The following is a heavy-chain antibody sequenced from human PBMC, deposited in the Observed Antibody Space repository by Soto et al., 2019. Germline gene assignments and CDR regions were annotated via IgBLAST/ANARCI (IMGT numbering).Heavy chain of an antibody. D-gene: IGHD3-3*01. CDR1: GFTFSSYG. CDR3: AQDRSAWSGYYYFDY. J-gene: IGHJ4*02. CDR2: ISYDGSNK. V-gene: IGHV3-30*18. Sequence: QVQLVESGGGVVQPGRSLRLSCAASGFTFSSYGMHWVRQAPGKGLEWVAVISYDGSNKYYADSVKGRFTISRDNSKNTLYLQMNSLRAEDTAVYYCAQDRSAWSGYYYFDYWGQGTLVTVSS.